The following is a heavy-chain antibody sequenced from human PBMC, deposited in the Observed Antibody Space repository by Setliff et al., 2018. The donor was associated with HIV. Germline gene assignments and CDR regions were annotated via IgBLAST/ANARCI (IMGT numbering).Heavy chain of an antibody. D-gene: IGHD1-26*01. Sequence: SETLSLTCTVSGDSITSNDDYWGWIRQPPGKGLEWIGIIHYNGRAYYDPSLKSRVSISVDSSQPHFSLRLRSVTASDSAVYYCARYRSKLDWFAPWGQGALVTVSS. J-gene: IGHJ5*02. CDR1: GDSITSNDDY. CDR2: IHYNGRA. CDR3: ARYRSKLDWFAP. V-gene: IGHV4-39*02.